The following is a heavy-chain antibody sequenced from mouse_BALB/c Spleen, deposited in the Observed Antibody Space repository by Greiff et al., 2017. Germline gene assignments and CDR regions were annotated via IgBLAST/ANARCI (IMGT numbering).Heavy chain of an antibody. Sequence: EVKVEESGGGLVQPGGSRKLSCAASGFTFSSFGMHWVRQAPEKGLEWVAYISSGSSTIYYADTVKGRFTISRDNPKNTLFLQMTSLRSEDTAMYYCARGDYDFAYWGQGTLVTVSA. D-gene: IGHD2-4*01. CDR2: ISSGSSTI. CDR3: ARGDYDFAY. J-gene: IGHJ3*01. V-gene: IGHV5-17*02. CDR1: GFTFSSFG.